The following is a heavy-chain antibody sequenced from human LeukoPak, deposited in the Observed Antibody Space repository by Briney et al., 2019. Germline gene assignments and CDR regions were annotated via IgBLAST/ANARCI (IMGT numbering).Heavy chain of an antibody. J-gene: IGHJ4*02. V-gene: IGHV3-53*04. D-gene: IGHD3-16*01. CDR3: ARGLGDEYDY. Sequence: PGESLRLSCAASGFTFSSCSMNWVRQAPGKGLEWVSVIYSGGSTYYADSVKGRFTISRHNSKNTLYLQMNSLRAEDTAVYYCARGLGDEYDYWGQGTLVTVSS. CDR2: IYSGGST. CDR1: GFTFSSCS.